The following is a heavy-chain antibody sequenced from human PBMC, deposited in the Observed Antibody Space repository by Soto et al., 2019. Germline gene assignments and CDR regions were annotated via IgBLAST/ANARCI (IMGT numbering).Heavy chain of an antibody. D-gene: IGHD6-13*01. CDR1: GFTFSSYA. J-gene: IGHJ5*02. CDR2: ISYDGSNK. Sequence: GGSLRLSCAASGFTFSSYAMHWVRQAPGKGLEWVAVISYDGSNKYYADSVKGRFTISRDNSKNTLYLQMNSLRAEDTAVYYCARGGEAAGTSGPDWFDPWGQGTLVTVSS. CDR3: ARGGEAAGTSGPDWFDP. V-gene: IGHV3-30-3*01.